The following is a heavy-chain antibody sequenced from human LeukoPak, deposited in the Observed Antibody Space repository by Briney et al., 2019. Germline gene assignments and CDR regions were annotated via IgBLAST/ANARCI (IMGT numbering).Heavy chain of an antibody. V-gene: IGHV1-18*01. CDR1: GYTFTSYG. CDR2: ISAYNGNT. Sequence: GASVKVSCKASGYTFTSYGISWVRQAPGQGVEWMGWISAYNGNTHHAQKLQGRVTMTTDTSTRPAYMELRSLRSDDTAVYYCARVEGWISFLEGQGNHWFDPWGQGTLVTVSS. J-gene: IGHJ5*02. D-gene: IGHD3-3*02. CDR3: ARVEGWISFLEGQGNHWFDP.